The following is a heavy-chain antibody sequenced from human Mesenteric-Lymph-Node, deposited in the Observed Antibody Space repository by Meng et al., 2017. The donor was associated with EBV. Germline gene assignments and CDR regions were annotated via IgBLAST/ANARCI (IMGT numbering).Heavy chain of an antibody. CDR3: ARVKPSIWFGELFYYFDY. J-gene: IGHJ4*02. D-gene: IGHD3-10*01. CDR1: GESFSGFY. V-gene: IGHV4-34*01. Sequence: QGQVQPGGAGMFKPAETRSLTCAVYGESFSGFYWSWVRQAPGKGLEWIGEMNNGGTSNYNPSLESRVTISVDPSKNQFSLNLRSVTAADTAVYYCARVKPSIWFGELFYYFDYWGPGILVTVSS. CDR2: MNNGGTS.